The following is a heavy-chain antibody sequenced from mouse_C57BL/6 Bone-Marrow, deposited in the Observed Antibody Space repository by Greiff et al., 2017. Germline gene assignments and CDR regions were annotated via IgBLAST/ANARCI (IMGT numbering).Heavy chain of an antibody. V-gene: IGHV2-2*01. CDR1: GFSLTSYG. CDR3: ARKNYGSIYWYFDV. J-gene: IGHJ1*03. D-gene: IGHD1-1*01. CDR2: IWSGGST. Sequence: QVQLKESGPGLVQPSQSLSITCTVSGFSLTSYGVHWVRQSPGKGLEWLGVIWSGGSTDYNAAFISRLSISKDNSKSQFFFKMNSLQADDTAIYYCARKNYGSIYWYFDVWGTGTTVTVSS.